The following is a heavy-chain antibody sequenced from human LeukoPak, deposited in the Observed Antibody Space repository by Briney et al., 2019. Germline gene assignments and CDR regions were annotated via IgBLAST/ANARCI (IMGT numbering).Heavy chain of an antibody. D-gene: IGHD3-10*01. CDR2: ISSSSSTI. V-gene: IGHV3-48*02. CDR1: GFTFSSYS. J-gene: IGHJ6*02. Sequence: SGGSLRLSCAASGFTFSSYSMSWVRQAPGKGLEWVSYISSSSSTIYYADSVKGRFTISRDNAKNSLYLQMNSLRDEDTAVYYCAREPPKVWFGEPLYYYYGMDVWGQGTTVTVSS. CDR3: AREPPKVWFGEPLYYYYGMDV.